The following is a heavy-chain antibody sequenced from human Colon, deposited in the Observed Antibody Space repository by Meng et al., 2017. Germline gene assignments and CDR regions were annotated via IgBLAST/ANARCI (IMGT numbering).Heavy chain of an antibody. J-gene: IGHJ4*02. CDR1: GYSFRTYA. CDR3: VRHNGDSDFDY. D-gene: IGHD2-21*02. Sequence: QVQLVQSGSELKKPRASVKVSCKASGYSFRTYAINWVRQAPGQGLQWMGWINMYTGDPSYVEGFAGRFVFSLDISVSTAYLQISSLKAEDTAVYFCVRHNGDSDFDYWGQGTLVTVSS. CDR2: INMYTGDP. V-gene: IGHV7-4-1*02.